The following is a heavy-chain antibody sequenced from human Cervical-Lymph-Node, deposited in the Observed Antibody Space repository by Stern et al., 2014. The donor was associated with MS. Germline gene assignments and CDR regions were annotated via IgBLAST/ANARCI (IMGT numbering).Heavy chain of an antibody. Sequence: QVQLVQSGAELKTPGSSVRISCKASGGTFTSYAINWVRQAPGQGPEWMGGIIPMCGTITDAQNFQGIVTISADESTGTAYMERTGLTSEDTAVFYCARDGRGNFFYFDLWGRGTLVTVSS. J-gene: IGHJ2*01. CDR2: IIPMCGTI. CDR1: GGTFTSYA. CDR3: ARDGRGNFFYFDL. D-gene: IGHD4-23*01. V-gene: IGHV1-69*01.